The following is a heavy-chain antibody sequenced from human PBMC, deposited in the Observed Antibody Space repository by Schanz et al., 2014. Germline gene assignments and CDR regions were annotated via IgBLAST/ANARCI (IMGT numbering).Heavy chain of an antibody. CDR2: ISSSSAYI. CDR3: TRVYPYGDAFDI. V-gene: IGHV3-21*01. Sequence: EVQVVESGGGLVQPGGSLRLSCEASGFTLTSYALTWVRQAPGKGLEWVSSISSSSAYIYYADSMKGRFTISRDNAKNSLYLQMNSLRADDTAVYYCTRVYPYGDAFDIWGQGTMVTVSS. J-gene: IGHJ3*02. CDR1: GFTLTSYA. D-gene: IGHD4-17*01.